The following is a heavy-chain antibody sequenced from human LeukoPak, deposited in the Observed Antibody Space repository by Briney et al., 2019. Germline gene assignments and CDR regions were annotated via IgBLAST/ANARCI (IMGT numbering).Heavy chain of an antibody. CDR3: AKGSPRTRIVVVTASYYFDY. CDR2: ISSSGSTI. J-gene: IGHJ4*02. Sequence: GGSLRLSCAASGFTFSSYEMNWVRQAPGKGLEWVSYISSSGSTIYYADSVKGRFTISRDNSKNTLYLQMNSLRAEDTAVYYCAKGSPRTRIVVVTASYYFDYWGQGTLVTVSS. CDR1: GFTFSSYE. D-gene: IGHD2-21*02. V-gene: IGHV3-48*03.